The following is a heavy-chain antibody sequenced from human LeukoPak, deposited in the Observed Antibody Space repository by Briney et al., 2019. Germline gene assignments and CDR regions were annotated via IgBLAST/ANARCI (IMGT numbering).Heavy chain of an antibody. CDR2: IYYSGST. D-gene: IGHD3-10*01. J-gene: IGHJ5*02. Sequence: SETLSLTCTVSGGSISSYYWSWIRQPPGKGLEWIGDIYYSGSTNYNPSLKSRVTISVDTSKNHFSLKLTSVTAADTAVYYCAGYYYGSGSYSFDPWGQGTLVTASS. V-gene: IGHV4-59*01. CDR3: AGYYYGSGSYSFDP. CDR1: GGSISSYY.